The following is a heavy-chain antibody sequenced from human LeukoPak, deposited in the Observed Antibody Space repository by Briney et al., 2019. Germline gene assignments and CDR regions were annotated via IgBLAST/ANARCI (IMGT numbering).Heavy chain of an antibody. J-gene: IGHJ6*02. CDR1: GGSISIFY. CDR2: IHSSGSI. D-gene: IGHD2/OR15-2a*01. Sequence: SETLSLTCTVSGGSISIFYWSWIRQPAGKGLDWIGRIHSSGSINHNPSLKSRVTLSVNTSKNQFSLELTSVAAADTAVYYCARGTFKDGLDVWGQGTTVTVSS. CDR3: ARGTFKDGLDV. V-gene: IGHV4-4*07.